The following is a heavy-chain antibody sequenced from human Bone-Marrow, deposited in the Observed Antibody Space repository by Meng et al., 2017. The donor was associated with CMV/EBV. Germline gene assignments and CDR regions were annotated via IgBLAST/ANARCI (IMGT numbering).Heavy chain of an antibody. CDR3: ARPLYGDYGTRRGLHYIYFDY. Sequence: ASVKVSCKASGYTSTGYYMHWVRQAPGQGLEWMGWINPNSGGTNYAQKFQGRVTMTRDTSISTAYMELSRLRSDDTAVYYCARPLYGDYGTRRGLHYIYFDYWGQGTLVTVSS. J-gene: IGHJ4*02. D-gene: IGHD4-17*01. CDR2: INPNSGGT. CDR1: GYTSTGYY. V-gene: IGHV1-2*02.